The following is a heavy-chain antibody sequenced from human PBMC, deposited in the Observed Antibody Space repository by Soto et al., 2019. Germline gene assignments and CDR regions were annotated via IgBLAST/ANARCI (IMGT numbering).Heavy chain of an antibody. CDR2: IYYSGNT. Sequence: SETLSLTCTVSGGSISSYYWSWIRQSPGKGLEWIGYIYYSGNTNYNPSLKSRVTISVDTSKNQFSLKLSSVTAADTAVYYCARDRMGYSGSGRCVGLCHYYHGMDVWGQGTTVTVS. V-gene: IGHV4-59*01. D-gene: IGHD3-10*01. J-gene: IGHJ6*02. CDR3: ARDRMGYSGSGRCVGLCHYYHGMDV. CDR1: GGSISSYY.